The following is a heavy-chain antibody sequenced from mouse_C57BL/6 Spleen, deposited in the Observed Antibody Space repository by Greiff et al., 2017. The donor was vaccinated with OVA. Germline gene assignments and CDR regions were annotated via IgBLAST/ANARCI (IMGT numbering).Heavy chain of an antibody. V-gene: IGHV1-52*01. Sequence: QVQLQQPGAELVRPGSSVKLSCKASGYTFTSYWIHWVKQRPIQGLEWIGNIDPSDSETHYNQKFKDKATLTVDKSSSTAYMQLSSLTSEDSAVYYCAIYYDYDGYYFDYWGQGTTLTVSS. CDR1: GYTFTSYW. CDR2: IDPSDSET. J-gene: IGHJ2*01. D-gene: IGHD2-4*01. CDR3: AIYYDYDGYYFDY.